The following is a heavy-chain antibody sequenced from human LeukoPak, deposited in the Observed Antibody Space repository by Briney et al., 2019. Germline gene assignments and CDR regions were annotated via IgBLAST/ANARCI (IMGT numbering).Heavy chain of an antibody. D-gene: IGHD3-10*01. J-gene: IGHJ4*02. CDR3: ARGVLLWFGVKRGHFDY. Sequence: PSENLSLTCAVYGGSFSGYYWSWIRQPPGKGLEWIGEINHSGSTNYNPSLKSRVTISVDTSKNQSSLKLSSVTAADTAVYYCARGVLLWFGVKRGHFDYWGQGTLVTVSS. V-gene: IGHV4-34*01. CDR1: GGSFSGYY. CDR2: INHSGST.